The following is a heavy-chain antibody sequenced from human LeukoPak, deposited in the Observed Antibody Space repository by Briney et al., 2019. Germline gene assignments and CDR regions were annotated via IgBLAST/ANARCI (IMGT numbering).Heavy chain of an antibody. V-gene: IGHV1-46*01. D-gene: IGHD4-17*01. J-gene: IGHJ5*02. CDR2: INPSGGST. CDR3: ARTKTTVTTNDWFDP. CDR1: GYTFTSYY. Sequence: ASVKVSCKASGYTFTSYYMHWVRQAPGQGLEWMGIINPSGGSTSYAQKFQGRVTMTTETSTSTAYMELRSLRSDDTAVYYCARTKTTVTTNDWFDPWGQGTLVTVSS.